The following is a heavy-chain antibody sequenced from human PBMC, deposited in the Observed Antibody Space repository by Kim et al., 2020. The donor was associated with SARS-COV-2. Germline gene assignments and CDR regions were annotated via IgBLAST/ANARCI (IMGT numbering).Heavy chain of an antibody. D-gene: IGHD3-9*01. V-gene: IGHV4-39*07. CDR2: IYYSGST. Sequence: SETLSLTYTVSGGSISSSSYYWGWIRQPPGKGLEWIGSIYYSGSTYYNPSLKSRVTISVDTSKNQFSLKLSSVTAADTAVYYCARDLTGYWSRPNWFDPWGQGTLVTVSS. CDR3: ARDLTGYWSRPNWFDP. J-gene: IGHJ5*02. CDR1: GGSISSSSYY.